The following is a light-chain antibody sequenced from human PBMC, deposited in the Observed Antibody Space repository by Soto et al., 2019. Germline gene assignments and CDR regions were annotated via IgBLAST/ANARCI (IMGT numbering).Light chain of an antibody. CDR2: AAS. V-gene: IGKV1-6*01. CDR1: QGIRND. Sequence: AIQMTQSPPSLSASVGDRVTITCRASQGIRNDLGWYQQKPGKAPDLLIYAASSLQSGVPSRFSGSGSDTDFILTINSLQPEDFATYYCQHADSFPLITFGQGTRLEIK. J-gene: IGKJ5*01. CDR3: QHADSFPLIT.